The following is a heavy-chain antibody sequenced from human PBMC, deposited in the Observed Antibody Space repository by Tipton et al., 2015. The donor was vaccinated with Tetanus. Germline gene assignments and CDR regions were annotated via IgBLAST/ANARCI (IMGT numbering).Heavy chain of an antibody. CDR1: GYTFTNYH. D-gene: IGHD1-1*01. CDR3: ATVGAGLRRREGPLDS. V-gene: IGHV1-69*06. Sequence: QSGPEVKKPGASVRVSCKPSGYTFTNYHVQWVRQAPGHGLEWMGMIVPLFGSAYYAQKFQDRVTITADKSASTAYLDLRSLKSDDTAVYYGATVGAGLRRREGPLDSWGQGTMVTVPS. CDR2: IVPLFGSA. J-gene: IGHJ3*02.